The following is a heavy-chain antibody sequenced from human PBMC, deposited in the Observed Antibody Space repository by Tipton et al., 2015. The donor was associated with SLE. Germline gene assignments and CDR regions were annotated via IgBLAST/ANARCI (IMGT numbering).Heavy chain of an antibody. Sequence: TLSLTCTVSGGSISMSSYYWGWIRQPPGKGLEWIGTIDYSGSTYYNPSLKSRVTISVDTSKNEFSLKLSSVTAADTAVYYCARGYMGTVTTLGYWGQGTLVTVSS. V-gene: IGHV4-39*07. D-gene: IGHD4-17*01. CDR2: IDYSGST. CDR1: GGSISMSSYY. J-gene: IGHJ4*02. CDR3: ARGYMGTVTTLGY.